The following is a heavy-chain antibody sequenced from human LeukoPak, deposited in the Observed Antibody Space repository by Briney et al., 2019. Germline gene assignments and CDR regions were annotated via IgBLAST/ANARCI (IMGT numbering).Heavy chain of an antibody. Sequence: PSETLSLTCTVSGGSISSGGYYWSWIRQPPGKGLEWIGYIYHSGSTYYNPSLKSRVTISVDRSKNQFSLKLSSVTAADTAVYYCARVQADSSGYYSSFDYWGQGTLVTVSS. D-gene: IGHD3-22*01. J-gene: IGHJ4*02. V-gene: IGHV4-30-2*01. CDR2: IYHSGST. CDR3: ARVQADSSGYYSSFDY. CDR1: GGSISSGGYY.